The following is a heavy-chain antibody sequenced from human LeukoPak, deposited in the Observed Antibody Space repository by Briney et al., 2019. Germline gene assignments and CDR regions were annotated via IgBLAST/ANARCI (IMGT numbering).Heavy chain of an antibody. Sequence: PSETLSLTCAVYGGSFSGYYWSWIRQPPGKGLEWIGEINHSGSTNYNPSLKSRVTISVDTSKNQFSLKLSSVTAADTAVYYCARIMITFGGVIVKGAFDYWGQGTLVTGSS. J-gene: IGHJ4*02. CDR1: GGSFSGYY. CDR3: ARIMITFGGVIVKGAFDY. CDR2: INHSGST. D-gene: IGHD3-16*02. V-gene: IGHV4-34*01.